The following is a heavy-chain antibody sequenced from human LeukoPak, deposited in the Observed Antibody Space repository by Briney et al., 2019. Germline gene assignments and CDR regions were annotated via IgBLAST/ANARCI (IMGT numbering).Heavy chain of an antibody. CDR3: ARDSNGPIDY. CDR1: GGSISSYY. D-gene: IGHD2-8*01. CDR2: IYYSGST. Sequence: SETLSLTCTVSGGSISSYYWSWIRQPPGKGLEWIGYIYYSGSTNYNPSLKSRVTISVDTSKNQFSLKLSSVTAADTAVYYCARDSNGPIDYWGQGTLVTVSS. J-gene: IGHJ4*02. V-gene: IGHV4-59*01.